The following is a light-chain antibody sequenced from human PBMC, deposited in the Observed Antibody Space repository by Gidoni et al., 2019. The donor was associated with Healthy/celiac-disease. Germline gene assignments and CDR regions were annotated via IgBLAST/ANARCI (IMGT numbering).Light chain of an antibody. J-gene: IGKJ2*01. CDR2: DAS. V-gene: IGKV3-20*01. Sequence: VLTQSPGTLSLSPGQRATLSCRASQSVSSSSLAWYQQKPGQAPSLLIYDASRRATGIPDRFSGSGSGTDFTLTISRLEPEDFAVYYCQQYGSSPPMYTFGQGTKLEIK. CDR3: QQYGSSPPMYT. CDR1: QSVSSSS.